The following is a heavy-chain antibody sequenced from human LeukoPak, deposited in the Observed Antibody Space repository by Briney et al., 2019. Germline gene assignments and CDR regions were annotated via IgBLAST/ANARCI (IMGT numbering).Heavy chain of an antibody. CDR2: IYRGGST. V-gene: IGHV3-66*01. CDR3: ARVGNSNRYGMDV. Sequence: PGGSLRLSCAAPGFNVSSNYMSWVRQAPGKGLEWASVIYRGGSTYYAGSVKGRFIISRDNSKNTLYLQMNSLRTEDTGAYYCARVGNSNRYGMDVWGQGTTVTVSS. J-gene: IGHJ6*02. D-gene: IGHD4-23*01. CDR1: GFNVSSNY.